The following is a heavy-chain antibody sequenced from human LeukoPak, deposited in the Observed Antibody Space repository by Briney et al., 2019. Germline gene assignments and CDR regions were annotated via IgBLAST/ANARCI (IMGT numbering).Heavy chain of an antibody. D-gene: IGHD3-22*01. Sequence: PSETLSLTCTVSGGSISSYYWSWIRQPPGKGLEWIGYIYYSGSTNYNPSLKSRVTISVDTSKNQFSLKLSSVTAADTAVYYCARDRGRSSGYYYGLLDYWGQGTLVTVSS. V-gene: IGHV4-59*01. CDR2: IYYSGST. CDR1: GGSISSYY. J-gene: IGHJ4*02. CDR3: ARDRGRSSGYYYGLLDY.